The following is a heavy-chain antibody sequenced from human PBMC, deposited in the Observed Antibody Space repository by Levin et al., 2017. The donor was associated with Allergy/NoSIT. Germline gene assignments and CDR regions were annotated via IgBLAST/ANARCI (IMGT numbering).Heavy chain of an antibody. Sequence: KPGGSLRLSCAASGFTFSDHYMTWFRQAPGKGLEWVSYITSSGSAVYYADSVKGRVTISRDNSKNSLYLQMNNLRGEDTAVYYCARDKRGNYQNGFDVWGHGTTVTVSS. V-gene: IGHV3-11*01. CDR3: ARDKRGNYQNGFDV. CDR2: ITSSGSAV. J-gene: IGHJ6*02. D-gene: IGHD4-11*01. CDR1: GFTFSDHY.